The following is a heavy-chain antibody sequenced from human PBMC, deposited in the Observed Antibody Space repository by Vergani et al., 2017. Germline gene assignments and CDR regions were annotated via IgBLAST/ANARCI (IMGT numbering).Heavy chain of an antibody. V-gene: IGHV3-48*04. J-gene: IGHJ4*02. CDR3: ARDQYYGSGSFDY. CDR2: ISSSSSTI. Sequence: EVQLVESGGGLVQPGGSLRLSCAASGFTFSSYSMNWVRQAPGKGLEWVSYISSSSSTIYYADSVKGVFTISRDNAKNSLYLQRNSLRAEDTAVYYCARDQYYGSGSFDYWGQGTLVTVSS. D-gene: IGHD3-10*01. CDR1: GFTFSSYS.